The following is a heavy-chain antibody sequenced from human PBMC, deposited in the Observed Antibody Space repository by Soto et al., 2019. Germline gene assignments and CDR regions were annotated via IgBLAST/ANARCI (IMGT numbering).Heavy chain of an antibody. D-gene: IGHD5-12*01. Sequence: GESLKISCAASGFTFSSFGIHWVRQAPGKGLEWVAVISYDGSDKYYADSVKGRFTISRDNSKNTLYLQMNNLRADDTAVYYCAKADIVATMEDYFDYWGQGTLVTVSS. J-gene: IGHJ4*02. CDR1: GFTFSSFG. CDR2: ISYDGSDK. CDR3: AKADIVATMEDYFDY. V-gene: IGHV3-30*18.